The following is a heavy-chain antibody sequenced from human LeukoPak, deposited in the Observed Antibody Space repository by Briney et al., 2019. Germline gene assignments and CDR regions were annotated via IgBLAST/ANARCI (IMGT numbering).Heavy chain of an antibody. D-gene: IGHD1-26*01. V-gene: IGHV4-4*02. CDR2: MYLSGTT. CDR1: GGSIASVNL. Sequence: SETLSLTCAVSGGSIASVNLWAWVRQPPGKGLEWVGEMYLSGTTTCNPSLRGRATISLDRSKNQVSLRLNSVTAADTALYYCAGLVGRYSNGMYYYFDYWGQGILVTVSS. J-gene: IGHJ4*02. CDR3: AGLVGRYSNGMYYYFDY.